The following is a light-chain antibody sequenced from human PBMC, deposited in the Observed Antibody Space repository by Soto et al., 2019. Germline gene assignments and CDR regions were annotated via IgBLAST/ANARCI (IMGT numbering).Light chain of an antibody. Sequence: QSALTQPASVSGSPGQSITISCTGTSSDVGGYNYVSWYQQHPGKAPKLIIYEVSNRPSGVSNHFSGSKSGNTASLTISGLQAEDEADYFCSSYTKSTLYVFGTGTKLTVL. CDR1: SSDVGGYNY. CDR3: SSYTKSTLYV. J-gene: IGLJ1*01. V-gene: IGLV2-14*01. CDR2: EVS.